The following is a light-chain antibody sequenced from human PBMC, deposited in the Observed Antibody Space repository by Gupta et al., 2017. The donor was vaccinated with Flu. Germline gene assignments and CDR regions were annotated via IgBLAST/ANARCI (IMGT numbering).Light chain of an antibody. V-gene: IGLV2-14*01. J-gene: IGLJ2*01. CDR1: SSDVGTYNY. CDR3: SSYTNTHTLVV. Sequence: ITISCTGTSSDVGTYNYVSWYQQHPGKAPKLLIFEVSNRPSGVSNRFSGSKSGNTASLTISGLQAEDEADYFCSSYTNTHTLVVFGGGTKLTVL. CDR2: EVS.